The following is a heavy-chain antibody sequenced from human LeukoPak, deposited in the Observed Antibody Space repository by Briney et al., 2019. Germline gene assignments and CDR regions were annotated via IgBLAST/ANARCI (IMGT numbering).Heavy chain of an antibody. CDR3: ARNHGYGSGNGNWFDP. CDR2: INPSGGST. Sequence: VASVKVSCKASGYTFTSYYMHWVRQAPGQGLEWMGIINPSGGSTSYAQKFKGRVTMTRDTSTSPVYLALSSLRSEDTAVYYCARNHGYGSGNGNWFDPWGQGTLVTVSS. D-gene: IGHD3-10*01. J-gene: IGHJ5*02. V-gene: IGHV1-46*01. CDR1: GYTFTSYY.